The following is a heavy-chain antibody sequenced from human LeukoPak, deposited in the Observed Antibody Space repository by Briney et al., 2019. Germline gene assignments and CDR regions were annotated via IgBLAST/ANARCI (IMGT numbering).Heavy chain of an antibody. V-gene: IGHV3-23*01. Sequence: GGSLRLSCAASGFTFSSYGMHWVRQAPGKGLEWASGIGGSGDNINYADSVKGRFTISRDNSKNTLYLQMNSLRGEDTAVYYCAKDRDLVGATFDYWGQGTLVTVSS. J-gene: IGHJ4*02. CDR1: GFTFSSYG. CDR3: AKDRDLVGATFDY. CDR2: IGGSGDNI. D-gene: IGHD1-26*01.